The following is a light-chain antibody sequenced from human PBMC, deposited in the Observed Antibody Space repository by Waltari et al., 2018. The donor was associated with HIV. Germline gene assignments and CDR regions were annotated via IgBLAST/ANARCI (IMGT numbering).Light chain of an antibody. J-gene: IGLJ2*01. CDR1: SSAVGYNY. CDR2: DIV. Sequence: QSALTQPASVSGSPGQSITISCTGTSSAVGYNYVSWFQQHRGKVPKPIIYDIVKRPLGGSYRFSVSKYGNTASRSISGLQAEDVADYYCCSYAGSSTLIFGGGTKLTVL. V-gene: IGLV2-23*02. CDR3: CSYAGSSTLI.